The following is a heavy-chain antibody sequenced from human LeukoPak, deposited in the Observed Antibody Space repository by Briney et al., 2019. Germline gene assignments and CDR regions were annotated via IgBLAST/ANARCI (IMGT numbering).Heavy chain of an antibody. CDR1: GCSLSRYY. CDR3: ARVERYNWFDT. Sequence: PSWTLSLTCTVSGCSLSRYYWSWIRQPPGKGLEWVGYIYYSGSTNYNPSLKSRVTISVDTSKNQFSLKLSSVTAADTAGYYCARVERYNWFDTRGQGTLVTVSS. CDR2: IYYSGST. V-gene: IGHV4-59*01. D-gene: IGHD1-1*01. J-gene: IGHJ5*02.